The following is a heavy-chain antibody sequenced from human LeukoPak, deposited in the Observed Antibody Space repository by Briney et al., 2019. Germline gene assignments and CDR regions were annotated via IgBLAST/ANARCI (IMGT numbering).Heavy chain of an antibody. D-gene: IGHD6-13*01. CDR3: ARDSSSSSWSYYYYGRDV. CDR2: IWYDGSNK. CDR1: GFTFSSYG. Sequence: GGSLRLSCAASGFTFSSYGMHWVRQAPGKGLEWVAVIWYDGSNKYYADSVKGRFTISRDNSKNTLYLQMNSLRAEDTAVYYWARDSSSSSWSYYYYGRDVWGKGTTVTVSS. J-gene: IGHJ6*04. V-gene: IGHV3-33*01.